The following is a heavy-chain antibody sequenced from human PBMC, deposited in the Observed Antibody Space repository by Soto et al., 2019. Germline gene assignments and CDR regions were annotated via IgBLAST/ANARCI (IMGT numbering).Heavy chain of an antibody. Sequence: SETLSLTCTVSGGSISSGGYYWSWIRQHPGKGLEWIGYIYYSGSTYYKPSLKSRVTISVDTSKKQFSLKLSSVTAADTAVYFCARAVRGVIIYYYYGMDVWGQGTTVTVSS. V-gene: IGHV4-31*03. CDR2: IYYSGST. CDR1: GGSISSGGYY. CDR3: ARAVRGVIIYYYYGMDV. D-gene: IGHD3-10*01. J-gene: IGHJ6*02.